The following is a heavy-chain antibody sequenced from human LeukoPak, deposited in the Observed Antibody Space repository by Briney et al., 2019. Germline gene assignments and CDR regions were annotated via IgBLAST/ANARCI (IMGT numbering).Heavy chain of an antibody. CDR3: ARGMTRVDY. CDR1: GFTFTSYW. Sequence: GGSLRLSCAASGFTFTSYWMIWVRQAPGKGLEWVANIKQDGSEKNYVDSVKGRFTISRDDAKNSLYLQMNSLRAEDTAVYYCARGMTRVDYWGQGTLVTVSS. D-gene: IGHD2-21*02. CDR2: IKQDGSEK. V-gene: IGHV3-7*01. J-gene: IGHJ4*02.